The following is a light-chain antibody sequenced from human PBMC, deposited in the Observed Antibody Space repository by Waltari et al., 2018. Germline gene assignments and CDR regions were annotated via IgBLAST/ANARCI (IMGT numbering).Light chain of an antibody. Sequence: QSALTQPRSVSGSPGQSVTFSCTGTSSDVGAYTYVSWYQVHPGKVPKLILCDVEKRPRGVPDRVSCSKAGNTASLTISGLQTEDEADYYCCSYAGRYTSVFGGGTKVTVL. CDR1: SSDVGAYTY. CDR3: CSYAGRYTSV. J-gene: IGLJ2*01. V-gene: IGLV2-11*01. CDR2: DVE.